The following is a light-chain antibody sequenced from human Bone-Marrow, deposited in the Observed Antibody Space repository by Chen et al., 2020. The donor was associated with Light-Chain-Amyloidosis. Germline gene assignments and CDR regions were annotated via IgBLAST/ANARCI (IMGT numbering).Light chain of an antibody. Sequence: SYELTTTPSASVSPGQTPRITCSGVVLPTKSAYWYHQKPGQAPVLVIHRDTERPSGISERFSGSSSGTTATLTISGVQAEDEADYHCQSADSIGTYEVIFGGGTKLTVL. CDR3: QSADSIGTYEVI. CDR2: RDT. V-gene: IGLV3-25*03. J-gene: IGLJ2*01. CDR1: VLPTKS.